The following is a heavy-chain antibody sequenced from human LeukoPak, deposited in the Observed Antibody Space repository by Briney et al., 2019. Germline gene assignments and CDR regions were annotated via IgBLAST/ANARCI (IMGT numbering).Heavy chain of an antibody. CDR3: AKGWWNDVAFPDRFDP. CDR1: GFTFSSYG. CDR2: ISYDGSNK. D-gene: IGHD1-1*01. V-gene: IGHV3-30*18. J-gene: IGHJ5*02. Sequence: GRSLRLSCAASGFTFSSYGMHWVRQAPGKGLEWVAVISYDGSNKYYADSVKGRFTISRDNSKNTLYLQMNSLRAEDTAVFYCAKGWWNDVAFPDRFDPWGQGTLVTVSS.